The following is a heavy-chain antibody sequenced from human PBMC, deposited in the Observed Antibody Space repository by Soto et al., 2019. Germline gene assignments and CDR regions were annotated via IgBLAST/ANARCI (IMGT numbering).Heavy chain of an antibody. J-gene: IGHJ6*02. CDR1: GYTFTSYA. CDR3: AIDYDFWSGYLPYYYYYYGIDV. CDR2: INAGNGNT. Sequence: QVQLVQSGAEVKKPGASVKVSCKASGYTFTSYAMHWVRQAPGQRLEWMGWINAGNGNTKYSQKFQGRVTITRDTSASTAYMELSSLRSEDTAVYYCAIDYDFWSGYLPYYYYYYGIDVWGQGTTVTVSS. D-gene: IGHD3-3*01. V-gene: IGHV1-3*01.